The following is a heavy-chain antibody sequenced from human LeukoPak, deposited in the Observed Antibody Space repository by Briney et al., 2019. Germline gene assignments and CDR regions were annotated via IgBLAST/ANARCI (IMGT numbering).Heavy chain of an antibody. V-gene: IGHV3-23*01. CDR2: MSGNGGST. Sequence: GRTLSLSRTPSGFTFSKYATSGGRQAPGKGLEWGLAMSGNGGSTFDADSVKGRFTISRDNSKNTLYLQMNSLRAEATAIYYCAKDVFELYDIYDHWGQGTLVTVSS. CDR3: AKDVFELYDIYDH. J-gene: IGHJ4*02. CDR1: GFTFSKYA. D-gene: IGHD3-9*01.